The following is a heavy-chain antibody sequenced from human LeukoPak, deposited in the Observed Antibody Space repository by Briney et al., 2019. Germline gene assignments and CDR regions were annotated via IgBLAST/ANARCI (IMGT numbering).Heavy chain of an antibody. CDR3: TRGRGSDVVATTHYYYYMDV. CDR2: INHGGST. Sequence: PSETLSLTCAVYGGSFSGYYWTWIRQPPGKGLEWIGEINHGGSTNYNPSLKSRVTISVDTSKNQFSLKLSSVSAADTAVYYCTRGRGSDVVATTHYYYYMDVWGKGTTVTVSS. CDR1: GGSFSGYY. V-gene: IGHV4-34*01. J-gene: IGHJ6*03. D-gene: IGHD5-12*01.